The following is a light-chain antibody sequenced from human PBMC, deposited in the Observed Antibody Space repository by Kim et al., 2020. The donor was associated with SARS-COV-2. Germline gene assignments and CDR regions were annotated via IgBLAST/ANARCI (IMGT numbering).Light chain of an antibody. J-gene: IGLJ2*01. CDR2: FDS. Sequence: APGKTASITCGGKNIGSKSVHGYQQKPGQAPVLVIYFDSDRPSGIPERFSGSNSGNTATLTISRVEAGDEADYYCQVWDRSSDHVIFGGGTQLTVL. CDR1: NIGSKS. CDR3: QVWDRSSDHVI. V-gene: IGLV3-21*04.